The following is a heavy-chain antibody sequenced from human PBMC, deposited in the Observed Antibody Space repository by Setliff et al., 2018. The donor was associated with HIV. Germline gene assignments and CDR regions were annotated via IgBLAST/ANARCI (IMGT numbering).Heavy chain of an antibody. J-gene: IGHJ4*02. Sequence: ASVKVSCKASGYTFNTYDLVWVRQTSGQGLEWMGSMNANSGSAVYAPQFQGRVTMTRNTSISTAYMDMSRLRSEDTAVYYCARDWDLVATMYCDYWGQGTLVTSPQ. V-gene: IGHV1-8*02. CDR2: MNANSGSA. D-gene: IGHD5-12*01. CDR3: ARDWDLVATMYCDY. CDR1: GYTFNTYD.